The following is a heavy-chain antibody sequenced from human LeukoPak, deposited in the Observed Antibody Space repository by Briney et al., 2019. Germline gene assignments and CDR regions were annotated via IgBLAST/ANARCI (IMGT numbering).Heavy chain of an antibody. CDR1: GLTFGDYA. V-gene: IGHV3-49*04. CDR2: IRSKIYGGTP. J-gene: IGHJ4*02. CDR3: TRDQTPYY. Sequence: GRSLRLSCTASGLTFGDYAMTWVRQAPGKGLEWVGFIRSKIYGGTPEYAASVRGRFTISRDDSKGVAYLQMNSLKTEDTAVYYCTRDQTPYYWGQGTLVTVSS.